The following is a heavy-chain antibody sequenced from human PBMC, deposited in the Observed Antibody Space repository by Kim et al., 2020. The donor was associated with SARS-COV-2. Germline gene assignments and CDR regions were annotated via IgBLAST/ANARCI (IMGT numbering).Heavy chain of an antibody. CDR2: ISRSGSTI. Sequence: GGSLRLSCAASGFTFSSYEMNWVRQAPGKGLGWVSYISRSGSTIYYADSVKGRFTISRDNAKNSLYLQMNSLRAEDTAVYYCARGSIRITMIVVVQGMDVWGQGTTVTVSS. CDR1: GFTFSSYE. J-gene: IGHJ6*02. CDR3: ARGSIRITMIVVVQGMDV. V-gene: IGHV3-48*03. D-gene: IGHD3-22*01.